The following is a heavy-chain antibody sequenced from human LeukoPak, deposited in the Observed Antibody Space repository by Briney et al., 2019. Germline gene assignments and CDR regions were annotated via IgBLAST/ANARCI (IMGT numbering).Heavy chain of an antibody. J-gene: IGHJ4*02. CDR1: GGSISSYF. Sequence: SETLSLTCTISGGSISSYFWSWIRQPPGKGLEWIGYIYYTGSTNYNPSLKSRVIISLDTSKNQFSLKLSSVTAADTAVYYCARLAYDSSGYPADYWGQGTLVTVSS. CDR2: IYYTGST. CDR3: ARLAYDSSGYPADY. V-gene: IGHV4-59*01. D-gene: IGHD3-22*01.